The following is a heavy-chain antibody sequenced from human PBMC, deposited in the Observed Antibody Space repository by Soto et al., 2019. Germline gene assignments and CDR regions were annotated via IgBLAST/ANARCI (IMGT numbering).Heavy chain of an antibody. CDR3: ARVWGGAFDI. J-gene: IGHJ3*02. CDR1: GGSISSGDYY. D-gene: IGHD3-10*01. CDR2: IYYSGST. Sequence: SETLSLTCTVSGGSISSGDYYWSWIRQPPGKGLEWIGYIYYSGSTYYNPSLKSRVTISIDTSKNQFSLKLSSVTAADTAVYYCARVWGGAFDIWGQGTMVTVSS. V-gene: IGHV4-30-4*02.